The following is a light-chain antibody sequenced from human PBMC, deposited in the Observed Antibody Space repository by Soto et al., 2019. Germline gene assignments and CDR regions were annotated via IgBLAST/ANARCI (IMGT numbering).Light chain of an antibody. V-gene: IGKV2-30*01. Sequence: DIVMTQSPLTLPVTPGEPASISCRSSQRLVYTDGETYLSWFHQRPGQSPRRLIYFVSNRDSGVPDRFSGSGSGTDFTLKISRVEAEDVGVYYCLQSKTLPFTFGVGTK. CDR1: QRLVYTDGETY. J-gene: IGKJ4*02. CDR3: LQSKTLPFT. CDR2: FVS.